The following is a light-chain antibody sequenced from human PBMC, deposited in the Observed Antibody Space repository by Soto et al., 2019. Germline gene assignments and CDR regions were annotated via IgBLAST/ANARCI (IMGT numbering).Light chain of an antibody. V-gene: IGKV3-11*01. Sequence: EIVLTQFPATLSLSPGERATLSCRASQSVSTFLAWYQQKPGQAPRLVVYDASKRATGIPARFSGSGSGTDFTLTISSLEPEDFAGYYCQQRRSWRVTFGGGTKVEIK. CDR3: QQRRSWRVT. J-gene: IGKJ4*01. CDR1: QSVSTF. CDR2: DAS.